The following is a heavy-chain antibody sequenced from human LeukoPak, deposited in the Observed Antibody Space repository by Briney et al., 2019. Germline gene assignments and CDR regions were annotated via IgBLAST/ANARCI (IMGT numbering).Heavy chain of an antibody. J-gene: IGHJ5*02. D-gene: IGHD3-3*01. Sequence: SETLSLTCTVSGGSISGYYWSWIRQPPGRGLEWIGEINHSGSTNYNPSLKSRVTISVDTPKNQFSLKLSSVTAADTAVYYCARVRFLEWLWFDPWGQGTLVTVSS. CDR3: ARVRFLEWLWFDP. CDR2: INHSGST. V-gene: IGHV4-34*01. CDR1: GGSISGYY.